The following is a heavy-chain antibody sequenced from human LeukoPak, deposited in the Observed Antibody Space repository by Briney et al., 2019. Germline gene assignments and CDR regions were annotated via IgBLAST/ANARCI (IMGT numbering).Heavy chain of an antibody. CDR1: GFTISGYW. CDR3: ARDKAYGMDV. J-gene: IGHJ6*02. CDR2: INGDGSSI. V-gene: IGHV3-74*01. Sequence: GGSLRLSCAASGFTISGYWLHWVRQAPGKGLVWVSHINGDGSSISYADSVKGRFTISRDNTKNTLYLQVNSLRAEDTAVYYCARDKAYGMDVWGQGTTVTVSS.